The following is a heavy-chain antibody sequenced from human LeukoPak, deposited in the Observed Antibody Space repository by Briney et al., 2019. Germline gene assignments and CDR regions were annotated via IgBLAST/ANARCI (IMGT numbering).Heavy chain of an antibody. D-gene: IGHD3-10*01. CDR2: MHHSGST. CDR3: ARSRGVTMVRGVTFYFDY. CDR1: GVSISSTYW. J-gene: IGHJ4*02. V-gene: IGHV4-4*02. Sequence: SGTLSLTCDVSGVSISSTYWWTWVRQPPGKGLEWIGEMHHSGSTNHNPSVKSRVTISVDKSTNQFSLRLSSVTAADTAVYYCARSRGVTMVRGVTFYFDYWGQGTLVTVSS.